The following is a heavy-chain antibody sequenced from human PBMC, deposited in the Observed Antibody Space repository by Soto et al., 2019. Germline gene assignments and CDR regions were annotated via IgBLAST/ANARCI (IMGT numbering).Heavy chain of an antibody. D-gene: IGHD2-21*01. CDR2: FIPILDMA. CDR1: GGTFNTYT. CDR3: AITYCRDNSCPRDFDF. J-gene: IGHJ4*02. Sequence: QVQVVQSGAEVKKPESSVKVSCKPSGGTFNTYTVNWVRLAPGHGLEWMGRFIPILDMANYAQKFQDRVTIPADRSTFTAYMELNSLTSDDTAGYYCAITYCRDNSCPRDFDFWGPGTRVTVSS. V-gene: IGHV1-69*02.